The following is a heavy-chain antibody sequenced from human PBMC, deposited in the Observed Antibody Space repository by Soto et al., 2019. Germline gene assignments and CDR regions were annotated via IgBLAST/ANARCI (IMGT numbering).Heavy chain of an antibody. Sequence: ASVKVSCKASGYTFTGYYMHWVRQAPGQGLEWMGWINPNSGGTNYAQKFQGWVTMTRDTSISTAYMELSRLRSDDTAVYYCARDMTTVTTGAFDIWGQGTMVTVSS. CDR3: ARDMTTVTTGAFDI. V-gene: IGHV1-2*04. CDR2: INPNSGGT. CDR1: GYTFTGYY. D-gene: IGHD4-17*01. J-gene: IGHJ3*02.